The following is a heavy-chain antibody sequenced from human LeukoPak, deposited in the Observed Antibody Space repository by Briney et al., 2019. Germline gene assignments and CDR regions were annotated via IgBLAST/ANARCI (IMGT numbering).Heavy chain of an antibody. CDR3: AKLLSQYDSSGYYYFEY. V-gene: IGHV3-23*01. CDR2: ISGSGDNT. Sequence: GGSLRLSCAASGFTFSSSAMSWVRQAPGKGLEWVSTISGSGDNTYYADSVRGRFTISRDNSKNTLYLQMNSLRVEDTAIYYCAKLLSQYDSSGYYYFEYWGQGTLVTVSS. D-gene: IGHD3-22*01. J-gene: IGHJ4*02. CDR1: GFTFSSSA.